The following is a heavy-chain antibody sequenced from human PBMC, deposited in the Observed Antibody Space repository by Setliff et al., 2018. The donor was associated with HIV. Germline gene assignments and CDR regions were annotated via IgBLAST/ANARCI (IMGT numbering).Heavy chain of an antibody. Sequence: PSETLSLTCSVSGSFISDHYWWAWVRQAPGKGLEYIGTIFHRGGTFNNPSLKSRVTMSVDTSKNQFSLKLTSVTAADTAIYYCLRETGVNVAADGRGYHTFDFWGRGTMVTVSS. V-gene: IGHV4-38-2*02. CDR1: GSFISDHYW. CDR3: LRETGVNVAADGRGYHTFDF. CDR2: IFHRGGT. D-gene: IGHD2-8*02. J-gene: IGHJ3*01.